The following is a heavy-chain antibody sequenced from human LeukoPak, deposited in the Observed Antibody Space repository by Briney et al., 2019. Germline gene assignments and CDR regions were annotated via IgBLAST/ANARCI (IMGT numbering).Heavy chain of an antibody. CDR3: ASQTGSGLFILP. J-gene: IGHJ4*02. D-gene: IGHD3/OR15-3a*01. V-gene: IGHV4-39*01. CDR1: GVSISSRNSY. Sequence: KPSETLSLTCTVSGVSISSRNSYWGWIRQPPGKGLEWVGSIYYSGNTYYNGSLKSQVSISIGTSKNQFPLRLTSVTAAETAVYYCASQTGSGLFILPGGQGTLVTVSS. CDR2: IYYSGNT.